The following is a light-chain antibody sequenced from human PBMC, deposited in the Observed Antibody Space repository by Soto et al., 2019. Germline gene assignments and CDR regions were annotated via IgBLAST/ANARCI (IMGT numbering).Light chain of an antibody. CDR2: GVS. Sequence: EIVLTRSPGTLSLSPGERGTLSCRASQSVSTGQIAWYQQKPGQAPRLLMYGVSSRAAGIPDRFSGSGSGTDFTLTISSLEPEDFAVYYCQQYGRLPFTFGPGTKVDIK. CDR1: QSVSTGQ. CDR3: QQYGRLPFT. V-gene: IGKV3-20*01. J-gene: IGKJ3*01.